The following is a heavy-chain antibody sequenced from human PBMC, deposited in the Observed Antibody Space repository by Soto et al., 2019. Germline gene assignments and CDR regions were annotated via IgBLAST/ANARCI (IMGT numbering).Heavy chain of an antibody. CDR3: AVGIAVARGYFDL. D-gene: IGHD6-19*01. CDR1: GFRFSSYS. V-gene: IGHV3-48*04. CDR2: IDHSSSSV. J-gene: IGHJ2*01. Sequence: EVQLVESGGGLVQPGGSLRLSCAASGFRFSSYSMNWVRQAPGKGPEWVSYIDHSSSSVRYVDSVEGRFTISRDNAKDSLSLQMNSLRVEDTAMYYCAVGIAVARGYFDLWGRGTLDTVSS.